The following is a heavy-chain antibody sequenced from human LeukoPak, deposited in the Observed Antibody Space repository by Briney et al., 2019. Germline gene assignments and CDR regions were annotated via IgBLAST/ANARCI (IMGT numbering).Heavy chain of an antibody. J-gene: IGHJ4*02. V-gene: IGHV3-15*01. D-gene: IGHD6-13*01. Sequence: AGGSLRLSCAVSGFTFANAWMTWVRQAPGKGLEWVGRIKRKNDGGATDYATPVKGRFTISRVDSINTLYLQMNSLKTEDTAVYYCSSSGSRWDYFDYWGQGALVTVSS. CDR1: GFTFANAW. CDR3: SSSGSRWDYFDY. CDR2: IKRKNDGGAT.